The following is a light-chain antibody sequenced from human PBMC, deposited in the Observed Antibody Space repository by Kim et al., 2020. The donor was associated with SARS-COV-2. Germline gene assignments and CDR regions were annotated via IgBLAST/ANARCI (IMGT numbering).Light chain of an antibody. J-gene: IGKJ4*01. CDR2: AAS. CDR3: QQSYSLVT. CDR1: QNIGKN. Sequence: DIQMTQYPSSLSASVGDRVTINCRASQNIGKNLNWYQQKSGKVPKVLIFAASFLQTGVPSRFSGRGSGTDFTLSINSLHPEDIATYYCQQSYSLVTFGGGTKVDIK. V-gene: IGKV1-39*01.